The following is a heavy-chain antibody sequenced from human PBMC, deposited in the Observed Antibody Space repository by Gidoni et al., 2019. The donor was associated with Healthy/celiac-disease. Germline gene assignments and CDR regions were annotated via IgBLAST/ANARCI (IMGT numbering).Heavy chain of an antibody. CDR3: ARRPAAAGLDY. J-gene: IGHJ4*02. CDR2: IYYSGST. CDR1: GRSISSSSYY. D-gene: IGHD6-13*01. V-gene: IGHV4-39*01. Sequence: QLQLQESGPGLVKPSETLSLTCTVSGRSISSSSYYWGWIRQPPGKGLEWIGSIYYSGSTYYNPSLKSRVTISVDTSKNQFSLKLSSVTAADTAVYYCARRPAAAGLDYWGQGTLVTVSS.